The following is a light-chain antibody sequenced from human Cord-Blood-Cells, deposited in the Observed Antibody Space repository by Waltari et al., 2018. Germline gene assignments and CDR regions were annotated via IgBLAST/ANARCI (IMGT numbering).Light chain of an antibody. J-gene: IGLJ2*01. CDR3: SSYTSSSTLV. CDR2: DVS. V-gene: IGLV2-14*01. CDR1: SSDVGGYNY. Sequence: QSALTQPASVSGSPGQSITISCTGTSSDVGGYNYVSWYQQHPGKAPKLMNYDVSKRPGGVSNRFAGSKSGRAASLTLSGLQAEDEADYYCSSYTSSSTLVFGGGTKLTVL.